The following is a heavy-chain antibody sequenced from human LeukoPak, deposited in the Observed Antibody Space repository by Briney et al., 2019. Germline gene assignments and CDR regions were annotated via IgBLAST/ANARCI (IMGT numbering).Heavy chain of an antibody. Sequence: PGGSLRLSCGASGFTVSSNYMSWVRQAPGKGLEWVGRIKSKTDGGTTDYAAPVKGRFTISRGDSENTLYLQMNSLKTEDTAVYYCARYCSSTSCYKPPWGQGTLVTVSS. D-gene: IGHD2-2*02. CDR2: IKSKTDGGTT. CDR1: GFTVSSNY. V-gene: IGHV3-15*01. CDR3: ARYCSSTSCYKPP. J-gene: IGHJ5*02.